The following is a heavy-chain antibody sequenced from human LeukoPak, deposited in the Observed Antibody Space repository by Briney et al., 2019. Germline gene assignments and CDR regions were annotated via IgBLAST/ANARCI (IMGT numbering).Heavy chain of an antibody. V-gene: IGHV4-39*01. D-gene: IGHD2-21*02. J-gene: IGHJ4*02. CDR3: ARRSPLMAVVTAHYYDY. CDR2: ISYSGNT. CDR1: GDSFTNNNYF. Sequence: SETLSLTCTVSGDSFTNNNYFWGWIRQPPGKGLEWIGEISYSGNTYYNPSLKSRVTISKDTSKNQFPLKLNSVTASETAVYYCARRSPLMAVVTAHYYDYWGPGTLVIVSS.